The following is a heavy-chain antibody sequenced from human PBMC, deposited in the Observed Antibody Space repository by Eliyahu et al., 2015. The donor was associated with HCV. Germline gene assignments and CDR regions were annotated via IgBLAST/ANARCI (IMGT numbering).Heavy chain of an antibody. V-gene: IGHV1-46*01. Sequence: QVQVVQSGAEVRKPGASVKLSCRPSGHTFSGNYVHWVRQAPGQGLQGVGVITPPRDRTTYAQKVQGRVTMTRDTSTSTVYMELHSLRSEDTAVYYCARDVGWAPGGPWGQGTLVTVSS. CDR2: ITPPRDRT. J-gene: IGHJ5*02. D-gene: IGHD6-19*01. CDR1: GHTFSGNY. CDR3: ARDVGWAPGGP.